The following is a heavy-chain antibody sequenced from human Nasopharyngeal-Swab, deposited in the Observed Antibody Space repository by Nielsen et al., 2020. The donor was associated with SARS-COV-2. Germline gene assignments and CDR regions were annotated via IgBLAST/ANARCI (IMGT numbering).Heavy chain of an antibody. CDR2: IRSKAYGGTT. CDR3: TREGYCSSTSCYVYYHYGMDV. J-gene: IGHJ6*02. D-gene: IGHD2-2*01. Sequence: WIRQPPGKGLEWVGFIRSKAYGGTTEYAASVKGRFTISRDDSKSIAYLQMNSLKTEDTAVYYCTREGYCSSTSCYVYYHYGMDVWGQGTTVTVSS. V-gene: IGHV3-49*02.